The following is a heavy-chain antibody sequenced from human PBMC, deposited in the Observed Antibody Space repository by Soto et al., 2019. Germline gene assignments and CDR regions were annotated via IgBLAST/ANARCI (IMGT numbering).Heavy chain of an antibody. V-gene: IGHV3-23*01. CDR3: AKEREAGWYYFDF. J-gene: IGHJ4*02. Sequence: GGSLRLSCSASGYTFSSYAMTWVRQAPGKGQELVSIINGGGASAYYADSVKGRFTISRNNSKNTLYLQMNSLRVEDTAIYYCAKEREAGWYYFDFWGQGILVTVSS. D-gene: IGHD6-19*01. CDR1: GYTFSSYA. CDR2: INGGGASA.